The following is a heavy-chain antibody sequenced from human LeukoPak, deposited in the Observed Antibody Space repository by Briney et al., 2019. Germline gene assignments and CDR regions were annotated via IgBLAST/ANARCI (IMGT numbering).Heavy chain of an antibody. Sequence: GESLKISCKGSGYSFSNYWIGWVRQMPGKGLEWVGIILPGNSDTRYSPSFQGQVTMSADKSISTAYLQWSSLKASDTAMYYCARHTEHELVRGTNWFDPWGQGTLVTVSS. D-gene: IGHD6-13*01. V-gene: IGHV5-51*01. CDR3: ARHTEHELVRGTNWFDP. CDR2: ILPGNSDT. J-gene: IGHJ5*02. CDR1: GYSFSNYW.